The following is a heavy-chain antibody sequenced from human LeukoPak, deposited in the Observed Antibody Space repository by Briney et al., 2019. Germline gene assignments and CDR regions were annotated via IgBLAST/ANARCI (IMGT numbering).Heavy chain of an antibody. D-gene: IGHD3-22*01. Sequence: SETLSLTCAVSGGSISSSSYYWDWIRQPPGKGLEWIASIYYSGSTNYNPSLKSRVTISVDTSKNQFSLKLSSVTAADTAVYYCARGTGDYYDANYFDYWGQGTLVTVSS. CDR3: ARGTGDYYDANYFDY. V-gene: IGHV4-39*07. J-gene: IGHJ4*02. CDR2: IYYSGST. CDR1: GGSISSSSYY.